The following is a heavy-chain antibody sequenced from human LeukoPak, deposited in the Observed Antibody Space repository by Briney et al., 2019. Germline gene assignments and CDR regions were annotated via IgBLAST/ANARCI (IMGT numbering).Heavy chain of an antibody. CDR3: ARSRSVSNYKGMDV. V-gene: IGHV3-21*01. CDR1: GFTFSDYS. D-gene: IGHD5/OR15-5a*01. J-gene: IGHJ6*02. CDR2: ISSSSDYI. Sequence: GGSLRLSCPASGFTFSDYSMSWVRQAPGKGLEWVSSISSSSDYIYYADSVKGRFTISRNNARNSLYLQMNSLRAEDTAVYYCARSRSVSNYKGMDVWGQGTTVTVSS.